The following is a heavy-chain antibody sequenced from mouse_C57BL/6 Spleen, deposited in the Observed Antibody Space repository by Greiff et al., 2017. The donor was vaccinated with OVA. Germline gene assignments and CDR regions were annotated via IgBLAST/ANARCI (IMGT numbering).Heavy chain of an antibody. Sequence: EVKVVESGGGLVQPKGSLKLSCAASGFTFNTYAMHWVRQAPGKGLEWVARIRSKSSNDATYYADSVKDRFTISRDDSQSMLYLQMNNLKTEDTAMYYCVRYGNYWYFDVWGTGTTVTVSS. CDR1: GFTFNTYA. D-gene: IGHD2-1*01. J-gene: IGHJ1*03. CDR2: IRSKSSNDAT. V-gene: IGHV10-3*01. CDR3: VRYGNYWYFDV.